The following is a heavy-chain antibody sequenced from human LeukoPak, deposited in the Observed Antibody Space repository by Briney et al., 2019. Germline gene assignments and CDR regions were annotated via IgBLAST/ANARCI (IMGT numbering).Heavy chain of an antibody. CDR2: IYSGGST. J-gene: IGHJ4*02. CDR1: GFTVSSNY. D-gene: IGHD4-17*01. Sequence: GGSLRLSCAASGFTVSSNYMSWVRQAPGKGLEWVSVIYSGGSTYYADSVKGRFTISRDNSKNTLYLQMNSLRAEDTAVYYCARNYGDSIDPYYFDYWGQGTLVTVSS. CDR3: ARNYGDSIDPYYFDY. V-gene: IGHV3-66*01.